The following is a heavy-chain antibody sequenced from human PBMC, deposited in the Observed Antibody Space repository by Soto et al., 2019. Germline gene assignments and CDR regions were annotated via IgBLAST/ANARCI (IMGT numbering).Heavy chain of an antibody. CDR2: IYYSWNTNYNPSLT. Sequence: PSETLSLTCTVSGGSISSYYWSWIRQPPGKGLEWIGYIYYSWNTNYNPSLTNYNPSLKSRVTISVDTSKNQSSLKLSSVTAADTAVYYCAGSGYYHNSGMDVWGQGTTVTVSS. D-gene: IGHD3-22*01. CDR3: AGSGYYHNSGMDV. CDR1: GGSISSYY. V-gene: IGHV4-59*12. J-gene: IGHJ6*02.